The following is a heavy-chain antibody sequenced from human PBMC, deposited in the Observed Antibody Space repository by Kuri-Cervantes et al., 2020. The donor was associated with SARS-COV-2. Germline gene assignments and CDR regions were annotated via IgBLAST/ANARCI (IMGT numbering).Heavy chain of an antibody. CDR1: GGSFSGYY. Sequence: SETLSLTCAVYGGSFSGYYWSWIRQPPGKGLEWIGYIYYSGSTNYNPSLKSRVTISVDTSKNQFSLKLSSVTAADTAVYYCARTTVVTPSYYYYYYTDVWGKGTTVTVSS. CDR3: ARTTVVTPSYYYYYYTDV. D-gene: IGHD4-23*01. J-gene: IGHJ6*03. V-gene: IGHV4-59*01. CDR2: IYYSGST.